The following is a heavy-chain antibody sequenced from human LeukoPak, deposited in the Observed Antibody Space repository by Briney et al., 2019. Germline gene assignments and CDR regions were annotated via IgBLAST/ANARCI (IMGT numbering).Heavy chain of an antibody. CDR1: GVTFSSCG. J-gene: IGHJ4*02. Sequence: GGSLRLFCAASGVTFSSCGMHWGGQTPGLGREWVAVISYDGTNKNYADSVKGRFTISRDNSKNTLYLQMNSLRAEDTALYYCAKDRGERVLLWFGEFDYWGQGTLVTVSS. V-gene: IGHV3-30*18. CDR2: ISYDGTNK. CDR3: AKDRGERVLLWFGEFDY. D-gene: IGHD3-10*01.